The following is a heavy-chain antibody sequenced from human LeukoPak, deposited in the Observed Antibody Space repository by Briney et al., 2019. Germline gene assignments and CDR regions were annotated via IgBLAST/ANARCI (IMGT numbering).Heavy chain of an antibody. D-gene: IGHD3-22*01. CDR1: GGSISSSSYY. Sequence: SETLSLTCTVSGGSISSSSYYWGWIRQPAGKGLEWIGRIYTSGSTDYNPSLKSRVTMSVDTSKNQFSLKLSSVTAADTAVYYCAREKPFYDSSGYYYPIAFDYWGQGTLVTVSS. J-gene: IGHJ4*02. CDR2: IYTSGST. CDR3: AREKPFYDSSGYYYPIAFDY. V-gene: IGHV4-61*02.